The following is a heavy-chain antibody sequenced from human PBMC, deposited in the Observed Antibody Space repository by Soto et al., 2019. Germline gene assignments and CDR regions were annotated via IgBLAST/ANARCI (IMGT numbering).Heavy chain of an antibody. CDR3: ARPHSSGYYADAFDI. J-gene: IGHJ3*02. D-gene: IGHD3-22*01. Sequence: QVQLVESGGGVVQPGRSLRLSCAASGFTFSSYGMHWVRQAPGKGLEWVAVIWYDGSNKYYADSVKGRLTISKDNYKNTLYLQMNSLRAEDTAVYYCARPHSSGYYADAFDIWGQGTMVTVSS. CDR2: IWYDGSNK. CDR1: GFTFSSYG. V-gene: IGHV3-33*01.